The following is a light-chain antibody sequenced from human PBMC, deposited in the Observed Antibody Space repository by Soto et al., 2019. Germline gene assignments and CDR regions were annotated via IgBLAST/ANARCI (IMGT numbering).Light chain of an antibody. CDR3: QQGHSTPYT. CDR2: SAS. V-gene: IGKV1-39*01. CDR1: QNIRTY. J-gene: IGKJ2*01. Sequence: DIQMTQSPYSLSASVGDSVTITCRASQNIRTYLNWYQQKPGRAPKLLIHSASALPSGVPSRFSGSGSGTEFTLPMSGLQPEDFATYYCQQGHSTPYTFGQGTKVEIK.